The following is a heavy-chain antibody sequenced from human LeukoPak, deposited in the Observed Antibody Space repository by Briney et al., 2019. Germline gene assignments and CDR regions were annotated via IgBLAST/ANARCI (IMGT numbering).Heavy chain of an antibody. J-gene: IGHJ4*02. CDR1: GDSISSGNYY. D-gene: IGHD4-17*01. V-gene: IGHV4-39*07. CDR3: ARDRGDYIFDY. CDR2: IYSSGTT. Sequence: SETLSLTCTVSGDSISSGNYYWGWFRQPPEKGLEWIGNIYSSGTTYYNPSLRSQVTMSVDTSKNQFSLKVTSVTAADTAVYYCARDRGDYIFDYWGQRTLVTVSS.